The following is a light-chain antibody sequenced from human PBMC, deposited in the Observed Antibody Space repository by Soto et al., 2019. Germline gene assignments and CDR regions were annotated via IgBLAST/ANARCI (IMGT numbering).Light chain of an antibody. Sequence: EIVVTQSPATLSVSLGGRATLSCSASQSVSSNLAWYQQKPGQAPRLLIYGASTRATGIPARFSGSGSGTEFTLTISSLQSEDFAVYYCQQYNNWPRTFGQGTKVDI. V-gene: IGKV3-15*01. CDR3: QQYNNWPRT. J-gene: IGKJ1*01. CDR2: GAS. CDR1: QSVSSN.